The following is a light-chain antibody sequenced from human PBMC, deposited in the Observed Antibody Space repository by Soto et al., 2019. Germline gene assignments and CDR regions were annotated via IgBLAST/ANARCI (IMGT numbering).Light chain of an antibody. Sequence: EIVLTQSPATLSLSPGERATLSCRASQSVSSYLAWYQQKPGQAPRLLIYDASNMATGIPARFSRSGSGTDFTLTISILEPEYYAVYYCQQCSDWPPAWTFGQRNPGEIQ. J-gene: IGKJ1*01. CDR3: QQCSDWPPAWT. CDR1: QSVSSY. V-gene: IGKV3-11*01. CDR2: DAS.